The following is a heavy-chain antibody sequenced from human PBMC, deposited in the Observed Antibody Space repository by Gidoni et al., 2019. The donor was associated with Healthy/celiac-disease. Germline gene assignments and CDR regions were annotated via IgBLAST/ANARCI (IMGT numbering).Heavy chain of an antibody. CDR3: AKSSGYFDDAFDI. D-gene: IGHD3-22*01. CDR1: GGSISSSSYY. CDR2: IYYSGST. V-gene: IGHV4-39*01. J-gene: IGHJ3*02. Sequence: QLQLQESGPGLVKPSETLSLTCTVSGGSISSSSYYWGWIRQPPGKGLEWIGSIYYSGSTYYNPSLKSRVTISVDTSKNQFSLKLSSVTAADTAVYYCAKSSGYFDDAFDIWGQGTMVTVSS.